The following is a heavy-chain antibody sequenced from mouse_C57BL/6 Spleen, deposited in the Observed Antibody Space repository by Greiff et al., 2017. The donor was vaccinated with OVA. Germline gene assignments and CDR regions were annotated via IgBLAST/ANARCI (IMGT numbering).Heavy chain of an antibody. CDR2: IHPNSGST. D-gene: IGHD4-1*01. J-gene: IGHJ1*03. V-gene: IGHV1-64*01. Sequence: QVQLKQPGAELVKPGASVKLSCKASGYTFTSYWMHWVKQRPGQGLEWIGMIHPNSGSTNYNEKFKSKATLTVDKSSSTAYMQLSSLTSEDSAVYYCARYAWDDWYFDVWGTGTTVTVSS. CDR3: ARYAWDDWYFDV. CDR1: GYTFTSYW.